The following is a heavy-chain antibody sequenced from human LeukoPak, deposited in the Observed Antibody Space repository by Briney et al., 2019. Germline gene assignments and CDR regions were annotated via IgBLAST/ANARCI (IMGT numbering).Heavy chain of an antibody. D-gene: IGHD1-26*01. J-gene: IGHJ4*02. Sequence: ASVNVSCKVSGYTLTELSMHWVRQAPGKGLEWMGGFDPEDGETIYARKFQGRVTMTEDTSTDTAYMELSSLRSEDTAVYYCATIVGYYFDYWGQGTLVTVSS. V-gene: IGHV1-24*01. CDR3: ATIVGYYFDY. CDR1: GYTLTELS. CDR2: FDPEDGET.